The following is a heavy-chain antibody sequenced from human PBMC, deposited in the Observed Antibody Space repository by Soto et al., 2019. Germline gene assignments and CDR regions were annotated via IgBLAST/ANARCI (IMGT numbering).Heavy chain of an antibody. CDR3: TTYSYDFWSGYYDY. J-gene: IGHJ4*02. D-gene: IGHD3-3*01. CDR2: IKSKTDGGTT. Sequence: GGSLRLSCAASGFTFSNAWMSWVRQAPGKGLEWVGRIKSKTDGGTTDYAAPVKGRFTISRDDSKNTLYLQMNSLKTEDTAVYYCTTYSYDFWSGYYDYWGQGTLVTVSS. V-gene: IGHV3-15*01. CDR1: GFTFSNAW.